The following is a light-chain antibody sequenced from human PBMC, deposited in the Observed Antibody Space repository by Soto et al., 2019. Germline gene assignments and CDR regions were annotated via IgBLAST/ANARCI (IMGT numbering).Light chain of an antibody. CDR3: QQGASFPRT. Sequence: DFPVSPSPSAGSASVGDTVTITCRASQAVSTWLAWYQQKPGGAPKLLIYAASTLQSGVPSRFSGSGSGTEFTLTIRSLQPEDFATYYCQQGASFPRTFGGGTKVDIK. CDR2: AAS. V-gene: IGKV1-12*01. CDR1: QAVSTW. J-gene: IGKJ4*01.